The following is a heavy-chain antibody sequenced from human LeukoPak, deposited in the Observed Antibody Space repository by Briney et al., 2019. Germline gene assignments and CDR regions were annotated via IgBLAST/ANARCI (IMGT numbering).Heavy chain of an antibody. D-gene: IGHD6-13*01. CDR2: IIPIFGTA. Sequence: VASVKVSCKASGGTFSSYAISWVRQAPGQGLEWMGGIIPIFGTANYAQKFQGRVTITTDESTSTAYMELSSLRSEDTAVYYCARETAAGLDYWGQGTLVTVSS. V-gene: IGHV1-69*05. CDR1: GGTFSSYA. J-gene: IGHJ4*02. CDR3: ARETAAGLDY.